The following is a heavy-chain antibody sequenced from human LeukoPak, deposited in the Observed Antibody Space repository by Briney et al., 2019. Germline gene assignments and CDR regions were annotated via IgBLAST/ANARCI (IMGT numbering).Heavy chain of an antibody. J-gene: IGHJ4*02. CDR2: ISGSGGST. V-gene: IGHV3-23*01. Sequence: PGGSLRLSCAASGFTFSSYAMSWVRQAPGKGLEWVSAISGSGGSTYYADSVKGRFTISRDNSKNMLYLQMNSLRAEDTAVYYCAKLVVVRGYFDYWGQGTLVTVSS. D-gene: IGHD3-22*01. CDR3: AKLVVVRGYFDY. CDR1: GFTFSSYA.